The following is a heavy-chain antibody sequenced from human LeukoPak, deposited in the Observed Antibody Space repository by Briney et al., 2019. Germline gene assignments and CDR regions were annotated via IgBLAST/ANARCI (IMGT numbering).Heavy chain of an antibody. D-gene: IGHD3-22*01. J-gene: IGHJ4*02. CDR3: ARGGYDSSGYYFAIDC. Sequence: PGGSLRLSCAASGFTFNTYTMNWVRQAPGKGLEWVSYISGSSGIIDYADSVRGRFTISRDNAKNSLYLQMNSLRAEDTAVYYCARGGYDSSGYYFAIDCWGQGTLVTVSS. V-gene: IGHV3-48*01. CDR2: ISGSSGII. CDR1: GFTFNTYT.